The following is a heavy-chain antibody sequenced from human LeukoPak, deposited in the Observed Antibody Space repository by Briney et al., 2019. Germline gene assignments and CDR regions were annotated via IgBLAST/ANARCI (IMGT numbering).Heavy chain of an antibody. CDR1: GFTFSGSA. Sequence: GGSLRLSCAASGFTFSGSAVQWVRQSSGKGLEWVGHIDKKDNLYATAYAESVKGRFTISRDDSKDTAFLHMDSLKTEDTALYYCTRDRGTYNWFDPWGQGTLVTVSS. J-gene: IGHJ5*02. V-gene: IGHV3-73*01. CDR2: IDKKDNLYAT. D-gene: IGHD2-15*01. CDR3: TRDRGTYNWFDP.